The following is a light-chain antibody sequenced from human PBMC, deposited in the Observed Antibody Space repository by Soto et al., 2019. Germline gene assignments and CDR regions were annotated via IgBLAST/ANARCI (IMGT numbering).Light chain of an antibody. CDR2: EVS. V-gene: IGLV2-23*02. CDR1: SSDVGSYNL. J-gene: IGLJ1*01. Sequence: QSALTQPASVSGSPGQSITISCTGTSSDVGSYNLVSWYQQHPGKAPKLMIYEVSKRPSGVSNRFSGSKPGNTASLTISGLQAEDEADYYCCSYAGSSTHYVFGTGTKVTVL. CDR3: CSYAGSSTHYV.